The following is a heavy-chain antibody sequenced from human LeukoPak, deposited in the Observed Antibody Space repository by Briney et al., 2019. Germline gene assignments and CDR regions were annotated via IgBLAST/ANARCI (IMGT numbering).Heavy chain of an antibody. CDR1: GFTFSSYD. D-gene: IGHD2/OR15-2a*01. CDR2: MWTDGSNK. V-gene: IGHV3-33*01. CDR3: ARNSALDY. Sequence: GRSLRLSCAASGFTFSSYDMHWVRQAPGKGLEWVAVMWTDGSNKYHADSVKGRFTISRDNSKNTLYLQMNSLRAEDTAVYYCARNSALDYWGQGTLVTVSS. J-gene: IGHJ4*02.